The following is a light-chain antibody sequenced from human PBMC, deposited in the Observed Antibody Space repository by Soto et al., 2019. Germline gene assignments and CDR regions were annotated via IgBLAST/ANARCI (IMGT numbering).Light chain of an antibody. V-gene: IGKV3-15*01. CDR3: QPYNNWPLT. J-gene: IGKJ4*01. Sequence: EIVLTQSPATLSLSPGERATLSCMASQSVSNYLAWYQQQPGQAPRLIIYDASTRATGVPARFSGSRSGPECTLTINSLQSEDFAIYYCQPYNNWPLTFGGGTKVDI. CDR1: QSVSNY. CDR2: DAS.